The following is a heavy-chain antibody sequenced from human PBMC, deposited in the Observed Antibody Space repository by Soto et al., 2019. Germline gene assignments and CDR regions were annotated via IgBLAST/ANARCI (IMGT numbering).Heavy chain of an antibody. V-gene: IGHV4-59*01. CDR3: ARAGRTVSFFDF. CDR2: VYYNGAT. CDR1: GASMTSYH. Sequence: QVQLQVSGPGLLRPSETLSLTCRVSGASMTSYHWTWIRQSPGKGLEWIGNVYYNGATTYNPSLRSRVAISIDTSEKQFSLKLNSLTAADSATYFCARAGRTVSFFDFWAQGALVAISS. D-gene: IGHD4-17*01. J-gene: IGHJ5*01.